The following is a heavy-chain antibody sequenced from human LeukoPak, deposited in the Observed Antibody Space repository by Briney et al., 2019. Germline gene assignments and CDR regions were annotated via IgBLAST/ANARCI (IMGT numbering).Heavy chain of an antibody. Sequence: SVKVSCKASGGTFSSYAISWVRQAPGQGLEWMGRIIPILGIANYAQKFQGRVTITADKSTSTAYMELSSLRSEDTAVYYCARGQPVLLWFGELLGSWFDPWGQGTLVTVSS. CDR2: IIPILGIA. V-gene: IGHV1-69*04. D-gene: IGHD3-10*01. CDR3: ARGQPVLLWFGELLGSWFDP. CDR1: GGTFSSYA. J-gene: IGHJ5*02.